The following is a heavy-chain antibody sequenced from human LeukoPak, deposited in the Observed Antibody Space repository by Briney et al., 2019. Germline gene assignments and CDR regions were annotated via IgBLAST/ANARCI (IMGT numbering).Heavy chain of an antibody. Sequence: SETLSLTCTVSGGSISSSSYYWGWIRQPPGKGLEWIGHIHYSGSTNYNPSLKSRVTISVDTSKNQFSLKLSSVTAADTAVYYCARAPYSSSWYYFDYWGQGTLVTVSS. D-gene: IGHD6-13*01. CDR2: IHYSGST. V-gene: IGHV4-61*05. J-gene: IGHJ4*02. CDR3: ARAPYSSSWYYFDY. CDR1: GGSISSSSYY.